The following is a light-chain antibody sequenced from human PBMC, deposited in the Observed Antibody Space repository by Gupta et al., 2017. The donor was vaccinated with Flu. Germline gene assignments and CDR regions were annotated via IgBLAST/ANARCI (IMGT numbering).Light chain of an antibody. V-gene: IGKV3-11*01. Sequence: PAPLSLSPGERPTRSCRASQSVSTYLDWYQQKAGQAPRLLIYEVSNRATGIPARFSGSGSGTDFTLTISSLEPEDFAVYYCQQRSNWPRAFGQGTKVEIK. CDR2: EVS. CDR1: QSVSTY. J-gene: IGKJ1*01. CDR3: QQRSNWPRA.